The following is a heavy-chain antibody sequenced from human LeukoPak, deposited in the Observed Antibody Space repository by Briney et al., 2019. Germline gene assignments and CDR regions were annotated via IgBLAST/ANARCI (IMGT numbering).Heavy chain of an antibody. Sequence: GASVKVSYKASGYTFTSYYMHWVRQAPGQGLEWVGIINPSGGSTRYAQKFQGRVTMTRDTSTSTVYMELSSLRSEDTAVYYCAKNPGPTEYLASWGQGTLVPSPQ. J-gene: IGHJ4*02. CDR1: GYTFTSYY. V-gene: IGHV1-46*01. D-gene: IGHD4-11*01. CDR3: AKNPGPTEYLAS. CDR2: INPSGGST.